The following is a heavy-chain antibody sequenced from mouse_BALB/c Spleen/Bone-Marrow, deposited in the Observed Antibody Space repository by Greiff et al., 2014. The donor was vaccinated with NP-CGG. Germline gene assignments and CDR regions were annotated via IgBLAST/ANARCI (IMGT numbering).Heavy chain of an antibody. CDR3: ARGRDWFDY. CDR1: GFTFSGYG. CDR2: ISGSGSST. D-gene: IGHD3-3*01. J-gene: IGHJ2*01. Sequence: EVQLVESGGGLVQPGGSLKLSCAASGFTFSGYGMSWVRQTPDKGLELVATISGSGSSTYYPDSVKGRFTISRDNARNTLYLQMSSLKSEDTAMYYCARGRDWFDYWGQGTTPTVSS. V-gene: IGHV5-6-3*01.